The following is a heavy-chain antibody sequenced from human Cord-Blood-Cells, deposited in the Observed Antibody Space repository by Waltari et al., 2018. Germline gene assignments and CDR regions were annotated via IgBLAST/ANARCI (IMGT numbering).Heavy chain of an antibody. CDR3: AREPLGYCSSTSCYNWYFDL. D-gene: IGHD2-2*01. CDR1: GGSISSGDYY. CDR2: IYYSGST. J-gene: IGHJ2*01. Sequence: QVQLQESGPGLVKPSQTLSLTCTVSGGSISSGDYYWSWIRQPPGTGLEWIGYIYYSGSTYYNPSLKSRVTISVDTSKNQFSLKLSSVTAADTAVYYCAREPLGYCSSTSCYNWYFDLWGRGTLVTVSS. V-gene: IGHV4-30-4*01.